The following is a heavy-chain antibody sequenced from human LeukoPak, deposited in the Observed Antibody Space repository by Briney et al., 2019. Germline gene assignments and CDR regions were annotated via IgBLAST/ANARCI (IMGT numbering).Heavy chain of an antibody. Sequence: TSETLSLTCAVYGGSFSGYYWSWIRQPPGKGLEWIGEINHSGSTNYNPSLKSRVTISVDTSKNQFSLKLSSVTAADTAVYYCARLGGYSSSSGGGGYWGQGTLVTVSS. J-gene: IGHJ4*02. D-gene: IGHD6-13*01. CDR2: INHSGST. V-gene: IGHV4-34*01. CDR1: GGSFSGYY. CDR3: ARLGGYSSSSGGGGY.